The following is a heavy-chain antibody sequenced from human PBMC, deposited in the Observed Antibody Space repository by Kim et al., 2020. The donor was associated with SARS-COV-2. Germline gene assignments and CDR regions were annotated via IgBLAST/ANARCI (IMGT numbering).Heavy chain of an antibody. CDR1: GFSFSTYW. D-gene: IGHD2-15*01. J-gene: IGHJ4*02. CDR2: IKQDGSEE. V-gene: IGHV3-7*01. Sequence: GGSLRLSCAASGFSFSTYWMNWVRQAPGKGLECVANIKQDGSEEYYVDSVKGRFTVSRDNAKSSLYLQMNSLRAEETAVYYCARGHTLPLFGGQGTLVTVSS. CDR3: ARGHTLPLF.